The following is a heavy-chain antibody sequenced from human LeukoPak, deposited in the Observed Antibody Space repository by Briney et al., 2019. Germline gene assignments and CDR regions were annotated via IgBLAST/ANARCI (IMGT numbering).Heavy chain of an antibody. J-gene: IGHJ4*02. D-gene: IGHD3-22*01. CDR2: INPNSGGT. V-gene: IGHV1-2*02. CDR1: GYTFTGYY. Sequence: ASVKVSCKASGYTFTGYYMHWVRQAPGRGLEWMGWINPNSGGTNYAQKFQGRVTMTRDTSISTAYMELSRLRSDDTAVYYCARVKDSSGPWGLKGGYYFDYWGQGTLVTVSS. CDR3: ARVKDSSGPWGLKGGYYFDY.